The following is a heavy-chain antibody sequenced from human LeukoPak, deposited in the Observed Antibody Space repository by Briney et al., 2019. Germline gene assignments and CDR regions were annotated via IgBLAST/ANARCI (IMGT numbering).Heavy chain of an antibody. D-gene: IGHD3-3*01. CDR1: GGSISSSSYY. J-gene: IGHJ6*03. CDR2: IYYSGST. CDR3: ARSGEYDFWSGYQPYYYYYMDV. V-gene: IGHV4-39*01. Sequence: SETLSLTCTVSGGSISSSSYYWGWIRQPPGKGLEWIGSIYYSGSTYYNPSLKSRVTISVDTSKNQFSLKLSSVTAADTAVYYCARSGEYDFWSGYQPYYYYYMDVWGKGTTVTVSS.